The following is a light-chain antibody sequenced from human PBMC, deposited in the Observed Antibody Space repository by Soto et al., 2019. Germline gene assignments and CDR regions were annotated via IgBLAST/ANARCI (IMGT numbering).Light chain of an antibody. CDR3: CSHAGSYTFV. CDR2: DVS. J-gene: IGLJ1*01. CDR1: SSDVGGYNY. Sequence: QSALSQPRSLSGSPGQSVTISCTGTSSDVGGYNYVSWYQQHPGKAPKLMIYDVSKRPSGVPDRFSASKSGNTAFLTISGLQSDDEADYYCCSHAGSYTFVFGTGTKLTVL. V-gene: IGLV2-11*01.